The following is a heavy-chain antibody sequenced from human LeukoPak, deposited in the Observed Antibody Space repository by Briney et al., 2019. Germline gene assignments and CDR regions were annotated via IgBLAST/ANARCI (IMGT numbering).Heavy chain of an antibody. CDR1: GYTFTGYY. CDR3: ASRGRGYCSGGSCYDDAFDI. J-gene: IGHJ3*02. Sequence: ASVKVSCKASGYTFTGYYMHWVRQAPGQGVEWMGWINPNSGGTNYAQKFQGRVTMTRDTSISTAYMELSRLRSDDTAVYYCASRGRGYCSGGSCYDDAFDIWGQGTMVTVSS. CDR2: INPNSGGT. D-gene: IGHD2-15*01. V-gene: IGHV1-2*02.